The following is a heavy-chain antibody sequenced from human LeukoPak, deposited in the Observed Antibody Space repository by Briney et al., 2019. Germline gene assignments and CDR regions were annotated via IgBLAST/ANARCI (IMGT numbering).Heavy chain of an antibody. V-gene: IGHV5-51*01. CDR2: IYPDDSDT. D-gene: IGHD1-26*01. CDR3: ARHTSYSETFLVRDYYHFYYMDV. J-gene: IGHJ6*03. Sequence: NPGESLKISCKGSGDSFTKSWIGWVRQMPGKGLEWVGIIYPDDSDTRYSPSFEGQVTISADRSISTAYLQWSSLRASDTAVYYCARHTSYSETFLVRDYYHFYYMDVWGKGTTVTVSS. CDR1: GDSFTKSW.